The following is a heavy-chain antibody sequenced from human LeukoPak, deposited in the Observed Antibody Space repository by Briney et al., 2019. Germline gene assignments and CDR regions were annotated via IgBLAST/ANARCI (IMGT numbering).Heavy chain of an antibody. Sequence: GGSLRLSCSASGFTFSSYAMHWVRQAPGKGLEYVSAISSNGGSTYYADSVKGRFTISRDNSKNTLYPQMSSLRAEDTAVYYCVKESPWGSSGYDYWGQGTLVTVSS. CDR1: GFTFSSYA. CDR3: VKESPWGSSGYDY. D-gene: IGHD3-22*01. V-gene: IGHV3-64D*06. J-gene: IGHJ4*02. CDR2: ISSNGGST.